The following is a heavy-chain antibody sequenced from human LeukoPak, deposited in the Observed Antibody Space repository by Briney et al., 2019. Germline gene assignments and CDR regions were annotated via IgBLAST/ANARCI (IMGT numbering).Heavy chain of an antibody. CDR3: ARGTTKGYYYDTSGYYTK. D-gene: IGHD3-22*01. V-gene: IGHV4-59*12. J-gene: IGHJ4*02. Sequence: SETLSLTCNVSGGSINSYYWGWIRQPPGKRLELIGYIYYSGRTNYNPSLKSRVTISVDTSTNQTSLKLTSVTAADTAVYFCARGTTKGYYYDTSGYYTKWGQGTLVTVSS. CDR2: IYYSGRT. CDR1: GGSINSYY.